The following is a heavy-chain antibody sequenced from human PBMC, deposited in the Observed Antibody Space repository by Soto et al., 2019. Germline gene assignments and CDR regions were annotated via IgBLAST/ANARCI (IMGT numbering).Heavy chain of an antibody. V-gene: IGHV1-2*02. Sequence: GASGKVSCKASGYTFTGYYMHWVRQAPGQGLEWMGWINPNSGGTNYAQKFQGRVTMTRDTSISTAYMELSRLRSDDTAVYYCARGHYYDSSGYRPNYYYYYGMDVWGQGTTVTVSS. CDR3: ARGHYYDSSGYRPNYYYYYGMDV. J-gene: IGHJ6*02. CDR1: GYTFTGYY. CDR2: INPNSGGT. D-gene: IGHD3-22*01.